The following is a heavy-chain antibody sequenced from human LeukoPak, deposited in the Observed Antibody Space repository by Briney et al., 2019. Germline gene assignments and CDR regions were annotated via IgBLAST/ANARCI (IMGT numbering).Heavy chain of an antibody. CDR1: GFTFSSYS. Sequence: GGSLRLSCAASGFTFSSYSMNWVRQAPGKGLEWVSSISSSSAYIYYADSMKGRSTISRDNAKSSLFLQMNSLRAEDTAVYYRARAGHSAYKSGGDYWGQGTLVTVSS. CDR2: ISSSSAYI. D-gene: IGHD5-12*01. V-gene: IGHV3-21*01. J-gene: IGHJ4*02. CDR3: ARAGHSAYKSGGDY.